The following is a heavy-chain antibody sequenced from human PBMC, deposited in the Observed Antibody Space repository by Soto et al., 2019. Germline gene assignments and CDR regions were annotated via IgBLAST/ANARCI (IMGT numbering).Heavy chain of an antibody. Sequence: SAPTLVNPTQTLTLTCTFSGFSLSTSGVGVGWIRQPPGKALEWLAVIYWDDDKGYSPSLKNRLTITKDTSKNQVVLTMTNMDPVDTATYYCAHTVGLVVVTSEDEYFQHWGQGTQVTVSS. J-gene: IGHJ1*01. CDR1: GFSLSTSGVG. CDR3: AHTVGLVVVTSEDEYFQH. V-gene: IGHV2-5*02. CDR2: IYWDDDK. D-gene: IGHD2-15*01.